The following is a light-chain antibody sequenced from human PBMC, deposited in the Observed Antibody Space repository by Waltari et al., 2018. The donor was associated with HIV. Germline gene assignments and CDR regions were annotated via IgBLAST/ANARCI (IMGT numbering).Light chain of an antibody. J-gene: IGLJ1*01. CDR2: EVT. V-gene: IGLV2-23*02. CDR3: CSCPRSGIRYV. Sequence: QSALTQPASVSGSPGRSITISCTGTSSNVGSDDLVSWYQQHPGEAPKLLIYEVTKRPSGVSNRFSGSKSGNTASLTISGLQAEDEADYYCCSCPRSGIRYVFGTGTKVTVL. CDR1: SSNVGSDDL.